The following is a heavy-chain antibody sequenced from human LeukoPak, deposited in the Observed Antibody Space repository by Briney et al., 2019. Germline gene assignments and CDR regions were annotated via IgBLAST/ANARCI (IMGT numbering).Heavy chain of an antibody. V-gene: IGHV4-59*01. CDR3: ARDDHSNYRFDY. Sequence: SETLSLTCTVSGGSISSYYWSWIRQPPGKGLEWIGNIYSSGSTNYNPSLESRVTISVDTSKNQFSLRVTSVTAADTAVYYCARDDHSNYRFDYWGQGALVTISA. D-gene: IGHD4-11*01. J-gene: IGHJ4*02. CDR2: IYSSGST. CDR1: GGSISSYY.